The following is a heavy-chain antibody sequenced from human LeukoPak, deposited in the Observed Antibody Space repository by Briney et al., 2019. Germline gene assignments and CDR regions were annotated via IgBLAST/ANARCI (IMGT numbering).Heavy chain of an antibody. CDR3: AKGIAARHDAFDI. D-gene: IGHD6-6*01. CDR2: INWNGGST. V-gene: IGHV3-20*03. Sequence: GWSLRLSYAASGFTFDDYGMSWVRQAPGKGLEWVSGINWNGGSTGYADSVKGRFTISRDNAKNSLYLQMNSLRAEDTAVYYCAKGIAARHDAFDIWGQGTMVTVSS. CDR1: GFTFDDYG. J-gene: IGHJ3*02.